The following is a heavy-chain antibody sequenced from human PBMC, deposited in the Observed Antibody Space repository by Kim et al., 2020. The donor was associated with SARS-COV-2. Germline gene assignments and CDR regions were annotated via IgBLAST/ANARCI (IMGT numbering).Heavy chain of an antibody. CDR2: IYYSGST. J-gene: IGHJ4*02. Sequence: SETLSLTCTVSGGSISSYYWSWIRQPPGKGLEWIGYIYYSGSTNYNPSLKSRVTISVDTSKNQFSLKLSSVTAADTAVYYCASSQGSGSSEAFDYWGQGTLVTVSS. CDR3: ASSQGSGSSEAFDY. CDR1: GGSISSYY. D-gene: IGHD3-10*01. V-gene: IGHV4-59*01.